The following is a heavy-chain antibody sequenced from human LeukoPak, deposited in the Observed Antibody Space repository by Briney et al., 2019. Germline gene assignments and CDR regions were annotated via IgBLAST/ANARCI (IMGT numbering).Heavy chain of an antibody. J-gene: IGHJ5*02. V-gene: IGHV4-30-4*01. CDR3: ARPYYYDSRIDP. CDR2: MYYSGST. D-gene: IGHD3-22*01. CDR1: GGSISSGDYY. Sequence: SETLSLTCTVSGGSISSGDYYWRWIRQPPGKGLEWIVYMYYSGSTYYNPSLKSRVTISIDTSKNQFSLKLSSVTAADTAVYYCARPYYYDSRIDPWGQGTLVTVSS.